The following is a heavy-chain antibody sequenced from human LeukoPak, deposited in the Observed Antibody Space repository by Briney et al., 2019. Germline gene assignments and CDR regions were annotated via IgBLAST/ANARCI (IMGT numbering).Heavy chain of an antibody. CDR1: GYTFTSYY. Sequence: GASVKVSCKASGYTFTSYYMHWVQQAPGQGLEWMGWISAYNGNTNYAQKLQGRVTMTTDTSTSTAYMELRSLRSDDTAVYYCAREAGGGTSQDFDYWGQGTLVTVSS. D-gene: IGHD3-16*01. J-gene: IGHJ4*02. CDR3: AREAGGGTSQDFDY. CDR2: ISAYNGNT. V-gene: IGHV1-18*04.